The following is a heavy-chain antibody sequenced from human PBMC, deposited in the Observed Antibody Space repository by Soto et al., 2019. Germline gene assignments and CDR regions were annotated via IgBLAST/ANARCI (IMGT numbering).Heavy chain of an antibody. CDR3: AKGSTAMTYFDY. J-gene: IGHJ4*02. D-gene: IGHD2-2*01. Sequence: QVQLVESGGGVVQPGRSLRLSCAASGFTFSSYGMHWVRQAPGKGLEWVAVISYDGSNKYYADSVKGRFTISRDNSKNTLHLQMNSLRAEDMAVYYCAKGSTAMTYFDYWGQGTLVTVS. V-gene: IGHV3-30*18. CDR2: ISYDGSNK. CDR1: GFTFSSYG.